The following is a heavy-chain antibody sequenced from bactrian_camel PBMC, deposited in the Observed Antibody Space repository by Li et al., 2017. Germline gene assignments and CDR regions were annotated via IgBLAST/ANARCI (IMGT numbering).Heavy chain of an antibody. CDR1: GDTYRSKC. CDR2: ISTIGDR. J-gene: IGHJ4*01. Sequence: HVQLVESGGGSVQVGGSLILACAASGDTYRSKCMGWFRQAPGMERERVAGISTIGDRYYSDAVKGRFTISSDNAKNTLYLQMNSLKIEDTAVYYCAPDPRGSAYWGQGTQVTVS. V-gene: IGHV3-3*01. CDR3: APDPRGSAY. D-gene: IGHD3*01.